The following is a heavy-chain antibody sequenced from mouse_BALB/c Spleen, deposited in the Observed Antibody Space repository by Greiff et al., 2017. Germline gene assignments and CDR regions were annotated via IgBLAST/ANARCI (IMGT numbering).Heavy chain of an antibody. V-gene: IGHV5-6-5*01. Sequence: VESGGGLVKPGGSLKLSCAASGFTFSSYAMSWVRQTPEKRLEWVASISSGGSTYYPDSVKGRFTISRDNARNILYLQMSSLRSEDTAMYYCARDYDYDVSYFDVWGAGTTVTVSS. CDR3: ARDYDYDVSYFDV. J-gene: IGHJ1*01. CDR1: GFTFSSYA. CDR2: ISSGGST. D-gene: IGHD2-4*01.